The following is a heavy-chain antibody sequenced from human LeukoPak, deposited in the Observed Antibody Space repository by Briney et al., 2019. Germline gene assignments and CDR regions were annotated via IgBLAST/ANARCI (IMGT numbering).Heavy chain of an antibody. CDR3: ARAGEWELLFSTNYYYGMDV. D-gene: IGHD1-26*01. CDR2: ISYDGSNK. J-gene: IGHJ6*02. V-gene: IGHV3-30-3*01. Sequence: GGSLRLSCAASGFTSSSYAMHWVRQAPGKGLEWVAVISYDGSNKYYADSVKGRFTIPRDNSKNTLYLQMNSLRAGDTAVYYCARAGEWELLFSTNYYYGMDVWGQGTTVTVSS. CDR1: GFTSSSYA.